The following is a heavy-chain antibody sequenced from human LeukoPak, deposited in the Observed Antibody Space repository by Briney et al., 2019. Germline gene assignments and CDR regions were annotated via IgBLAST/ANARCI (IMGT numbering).Heavy chain of an antibody. CDR3: AKDWKRFELAASRGADY. Sequence: GGSLRLSCAASGFSLYTYAMSWVRQAPMKGLEWVAGISGCGDTTHYSDSVKGRFVVSRDNSKTTLYLQMNSLTVEDTAVYYCAKDWKRFELAASRGADYWGQGTLVTVSS. D-gene: IGHD5-24*01. CDR2: ISGCGDTT. J-gene: IGHJ4*02. V-gene: IGHV3-23*01. CDR1: GFSLYTYA.